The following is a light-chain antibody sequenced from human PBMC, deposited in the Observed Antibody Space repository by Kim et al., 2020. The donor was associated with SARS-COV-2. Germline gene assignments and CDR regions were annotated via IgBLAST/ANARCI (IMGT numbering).Light chain of an antibody. J-gene: IGKJ2*01. Sequence: RATINCKASESGLYSSNNKNNLAWYQQKPGQPPKLLIYWASTRESGVPDRISGSGSGTDFTLTISSLQAEDVAVYYCQQYYSSPYTFGQGTKLEI. CDR3: QQYYSSPYT. CDR2: WAS. CDR1: ESGLYSSNNKNN. V-gene: IGKV4-1*01.